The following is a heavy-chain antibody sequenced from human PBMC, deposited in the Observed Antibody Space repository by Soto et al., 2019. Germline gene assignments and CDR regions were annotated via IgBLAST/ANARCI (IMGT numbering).Heavy chain of an antibody. CDR1: GGTFSNYP. D-gene: IGHD5-12*01. CDR3: ARGNHRWLQLWYLDL. CDR2: IIPIFGTV. V-gene: IGHV1-69*12. Sequence: QVQLVQSGAGVKKPGSSVKVSCKASGGTFSNYPISWVRQAPGQGLEWMGGIIPIFGTVNYAQKFQGRGTITADESTSTAYMELSSLRSEDTAVYYCARGNHRWLQLWYLDLWGRGTLVTVSS. J-gene: IGHJ2*01.